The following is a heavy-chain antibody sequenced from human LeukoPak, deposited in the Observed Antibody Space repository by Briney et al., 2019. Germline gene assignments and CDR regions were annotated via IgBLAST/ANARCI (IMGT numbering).Heavy chain of an antibody. Sequence: SETLSLTCTVSGGSISSYHWSWIRQPPGKGLEWVGYIYYSGNTNYNPALRSRVTISLDTSKSQFSLKLSSVTAADTAVYYCARGVYIAAAQYGYWGQGTLVTVSS. CDR3: ARGVYIAAAQYGY. CDR1: GGSISSYH. J-gene: IGHJ4*02. CDR2: IYYSGNT. D-gene: IGHD6-13*01. V-gene: IGHV4-59*08.